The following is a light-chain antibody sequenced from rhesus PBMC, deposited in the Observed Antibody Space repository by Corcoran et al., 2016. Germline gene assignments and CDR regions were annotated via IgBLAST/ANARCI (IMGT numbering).Light chain of an antibody. CDR3: HQSYGAPFT. J-gene: IGKJ3*01. V-gene: IGKV1-74*01. Sequence: DIQMTQSPSSLSASVGDRVTITCRASENVNQPLHWYQQKPGKAPKLLIYGTSSLQPGVPSRFSGSGSGTDYTLTISTLQPEDVAIYYCHQSYGAPFTFGPGTKLD. CDR1: ENVNQP. CDR2: GTS.